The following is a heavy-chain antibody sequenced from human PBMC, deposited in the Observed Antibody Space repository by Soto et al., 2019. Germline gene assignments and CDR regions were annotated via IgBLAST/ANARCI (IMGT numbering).Heavy chain of an antibody. CDR2: ISWDGGST. CDR1: GFTFDDYA. D-gene: IGHD1-26*01. V-gene: IGHV3-43D*04. Sequence: GESLKISCASSGFTFDDYAMHWVRQCPGKGLEWVSLISWDGGSTYYADSVKGRFTISRDNSKNSLYLQMNSLRAEDTALYYCATAMAIGSDSYFEYWRQGTPGTVS. J-gene: IGHJ4*02. CDR3: ATAMAIGSDSYFEY.